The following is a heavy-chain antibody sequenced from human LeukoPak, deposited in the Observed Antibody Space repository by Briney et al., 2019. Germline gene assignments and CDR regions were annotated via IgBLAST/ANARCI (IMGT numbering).Heavy chain of an antibody. J-gene: IGHJ4*02. D-gene: IGHD1-1*01. V-gene: IGHV3-7*01. CDR2: MNEDGSDK. Sequence: PGGSLRLSCAASGFTLSDYWVSWVRQAPGKGLEWVANMNEDGSDKNYVDSVKGRFTISRDDATNSLHLQMNSLSPEDTAVYYCARESTEERPGCWGQGTLVTVSS. CDR3: ARESTEERPGC. CDR1: GFTLSDYW.